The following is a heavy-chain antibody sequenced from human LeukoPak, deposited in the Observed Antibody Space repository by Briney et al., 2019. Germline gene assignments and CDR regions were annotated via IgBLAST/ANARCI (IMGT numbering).Heavy chain of an antibody. CDR1: VFTFSGYW. CDR3: ARELSGSRSRHFDY. D-gene: IGHD2-15*01. J-gene: IGHJ4*02. CDR2: INTDGGNT. V-gene: IGHV3-74*01. Sequence: GGSLRLSCAASVFTFSGYWMHWVRQAPWKGLVWVSRINTDGGNTNYADSVKGRFTISRDNAKDTLYLQMNSLRAEDTAVYYCARELSGSRSRHFDYWGQGTLVTVSS.